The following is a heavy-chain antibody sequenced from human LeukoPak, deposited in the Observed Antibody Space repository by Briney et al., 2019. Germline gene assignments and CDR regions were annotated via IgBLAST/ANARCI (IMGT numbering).Heavy chain of an antibody. J-gene: IGHJ4*02. D-gene: IGHD3-10*01. CDR1: GFSLSTSGMC. CDR2: IDWDDDK. Sequence: SGPALVKPRQTLTLTCTFSGFSLSTSGMCVSWIRQPPGKALEWLARIDWDDDKYYSSSLKTRLTISKDTSKNQVVLTMTNMDPEDSATYYCARMGYYYGSGKSSFDYWGQGTLVTVSS. CDR3: ARMGYYYGSGKSSFDY. V-gene: IGHV2-70*11.